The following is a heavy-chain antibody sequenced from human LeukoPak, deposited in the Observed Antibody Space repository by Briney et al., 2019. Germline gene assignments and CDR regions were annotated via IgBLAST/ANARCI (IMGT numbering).Heavy chain of an antibody. D-gene: IGHD5-18*01. CDR2: INPNSGGT. CDR3: ARASYGYYYMDV. J-gene: IGHJ6*03. V-gene: IGHV1-2*02. CDR1: GYTFTGYY. Sequence: ASVKVSCKASGYTFTGYYMHWVRQAPGQGLEWMGWINPNSGGTNYAQKFQGRVTMTRDTSISTAYMELSRLRSEDTAVYYCARASYGYYYMDVWGKGTTVTISS.